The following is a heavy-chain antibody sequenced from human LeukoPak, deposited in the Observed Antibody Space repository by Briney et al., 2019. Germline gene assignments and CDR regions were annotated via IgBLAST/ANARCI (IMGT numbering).Heavy chain of an antibody. CDR3: ARIGSVVHYSDAFDI. CDR2: MNPNSGNT. J-gene: IGHJ3*02. Sequence: ASVRVSCKASGYTFTSYDINWVRQAPGQGVEWMGWMNPNSGNTGYAQKFQGRGTINRNTSISTAYMEVSSLRAEDTAVYYCARIGSVVHYSDAFDIWGQGTMVTVSS. V-gene: IGHV1-8*01. CDR1: GYTFTSYD. D-gene: IGHD2-15*01.